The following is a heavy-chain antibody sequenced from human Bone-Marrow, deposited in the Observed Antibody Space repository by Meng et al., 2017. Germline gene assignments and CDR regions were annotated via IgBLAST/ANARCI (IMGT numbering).Heavy chain of an antibody. D-gene: IGHD2-21*01. CDR2: IRDDGSKT. Sequence: GESLKISCAASGFTFSCYAMSWVRQAPGKGLEWVSIIRDDGSKTYYVDSVKGRFTISRDDSKNTLYLQMNSLRDEDTAVYYCATPRTLSICYYHWGQGTLVTVSS. CDR1: GFTFSCYA. V-gene: IGHV3-7*03. J-gene: IGHJ5*02. CDR3: ATPRTLSICYYH.